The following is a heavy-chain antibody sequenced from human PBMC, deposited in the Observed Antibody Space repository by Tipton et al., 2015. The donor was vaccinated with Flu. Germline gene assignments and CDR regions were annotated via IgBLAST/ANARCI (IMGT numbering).Heavy chain of an antibody. V-gene: IGHV3-48*01. J-gene: IGHJ4*02. CDR3: ARGMGRLYNWNGHCDY. CDR2: ISSSSSTI. CDR1: GFTFSSYS. D-gene: IGHD1-1*01. Sequence: SLRLSCAASGFTFSSYSMNWVRQAPGKGLEWVSYISSSSSTIYYADSVKGRFTISRDNAKNSLYLQMNSLRAEDTAVYYCARGMGRLYNWNGHCDYWGQGTLVTVSS.